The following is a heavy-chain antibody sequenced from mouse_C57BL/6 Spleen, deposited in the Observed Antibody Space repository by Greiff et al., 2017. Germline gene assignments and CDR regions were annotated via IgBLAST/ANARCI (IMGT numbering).Heavy chain of an antibody. CDR2: IYPGSGST. Sequence: VKLLESGAELVKPGASVKMSCKASGYTFTSYWITWVKQRPGQGLEWIGDIYPGSGSTNYNEKFKSKATLTVDTSSSTAYMQLSSLTSEDSAVYYCARGEGYYYGSSGFAYWGQGTLVTVSA. CDR3: ARGEGYYYGSSGFAY. V-gene: IGHV1-55*01. J-gene: IGHJ3*01. D-gene: IGHD1-1*01. CDR1: GYTFTSYW.